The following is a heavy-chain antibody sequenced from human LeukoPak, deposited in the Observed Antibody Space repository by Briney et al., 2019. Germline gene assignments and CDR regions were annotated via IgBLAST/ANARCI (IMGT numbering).Heavy chain of an antibody. J-gene: IGHJ4*02. D-gene: IGHD3-16*01. CDR3: ARKTDHRAGGDY. CDR2: IYSVGTT. Sequence: GGSLRLSCAASEFTVSYNSMSWVRQAPGKGLEWVSLIYSVGTTAYADSVKGRFTVSRDNSKNTLYLQMNSLRAEDTAIYYCARKTDHRAGGDYWGQGTLVTVSS. CDR1: EFTVSYNS. V-gene: IGHV3-66*01.